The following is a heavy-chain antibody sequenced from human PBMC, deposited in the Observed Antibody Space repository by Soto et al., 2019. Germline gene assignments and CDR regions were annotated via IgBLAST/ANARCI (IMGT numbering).Heavy chain of an antibody. V-gene: IGHV3-74*01. CDR2: ISNNGRST. CDR1: GFSFGDLY. Sequence: EVQLVESGGGLVQPGGSLRVSCAASGFSFGDLYMHWVRQTPGKGLVWVSRISNNGRSTFYADSVKGRFTISRDDAKKMVFLQMSSLRAEDTAVYFCAREVVAPDFYYLDFWGRGTLVTVSS. D-gene: IGHD2-21*02. CDR3: AREVVAPDFYYLDF. J-gene: IGHJ4*02.